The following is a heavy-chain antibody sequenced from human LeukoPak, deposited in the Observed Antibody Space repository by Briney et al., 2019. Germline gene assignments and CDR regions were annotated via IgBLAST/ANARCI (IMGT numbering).Heavy chain of an antibody. Sequence: GASVKVSCKASGYTFTDYYIHWMRQAPGQGLEWMGWINPKRGVTTYAQKFQGRVTMTRDASITTAYMELTRLRSDDTTIYYCARERNYGDYGNALDVWGQGTKVTVSS. D-gene: IGHD4-17*01. V-gene: IGHV1-2*02. CDR3: ARERNYGDYGNALDV. CDR2: INPKRGVT. J-gene: IGHJ3*01. CDR1: GYTFTDYY.